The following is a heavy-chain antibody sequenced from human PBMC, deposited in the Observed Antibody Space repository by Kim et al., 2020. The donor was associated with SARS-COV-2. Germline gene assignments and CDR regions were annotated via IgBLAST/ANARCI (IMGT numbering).Heavy chain of an antibody. V-gene: IGHV3-33*01. CDR2: IWNDGSNK. D-gene: IGHD6-6*01. Sequence: GGSLRLSCAASGFTFSTYGMHWVRQAPGKGLEWVAMIWNDGSNKYYADSMKGRFTISRDNSKNTLYLQMTSWRAEDTAVYYCATEYSSSSAFDYWGQGTLVTVSS. J-gene: IGHJ4*02. CDR1: GFTFSTYG. CDR3: ATEYSSSSAFDY.